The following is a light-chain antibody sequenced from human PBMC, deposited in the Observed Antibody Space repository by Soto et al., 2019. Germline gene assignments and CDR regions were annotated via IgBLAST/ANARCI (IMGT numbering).Light chain of an antibody. J-gene: IGKJ4*01. V-gene: IGKV1-5*03. CDR2: QAS. CDR3: KQYNLKSLS. Sequence: DIQMTQSPSTLSASIGDRVTITCRASQNISRWLSWYHQKPGKAPNLLIYQASILESRVPSSFSRSGSETELSLTISNLQPDDFATIYCKQYNLKSLSFGGGTKVEIK. CDR1: QNISRW.